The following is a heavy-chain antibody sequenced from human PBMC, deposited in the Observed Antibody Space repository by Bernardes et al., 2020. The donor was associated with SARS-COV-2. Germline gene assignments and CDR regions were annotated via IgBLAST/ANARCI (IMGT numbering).Heavy chain of an antibody. V-gene: IGHV3-30*03. Sequence: GGSLRLSCAASGFTFSSYGMHWVRQAPGKGLEWVAVISYDGSNIYYADSVKGRFTISRDNSKNTLYLQMNSLRAEDTAVYYCARPRGYSYGAAVDICGQGTMETV. CDR1: GFTFSSYG. D-gene: IGHD5-18*01. J-gene: IGHJ3*02. CDR2: ISYDGSNI. CDR3: ARPRGYSYGAAVDI.